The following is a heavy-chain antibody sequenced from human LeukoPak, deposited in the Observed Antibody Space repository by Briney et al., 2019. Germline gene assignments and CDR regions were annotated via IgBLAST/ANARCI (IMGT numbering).Heavy chain of an antibody. J-gene: IGHJ4*02. V-gene: IGHV3-48*04. CDR1: GFTFSSFS. CDR3: ARMNYVSSGWGAPFDY. CDR2: IRTSGTNT. Sequence: GGSLRLSCAASGFTFSSFSMNCVRQAPGKGLEWVSYIRTSGTNTDYTGSVKGRFTISRDNAKNSLYLQMNSLRAEDTAVYYCARMNYVSSGWGAPFDYWGQGTLVTVSS. D-gene: IGHD1-7*01.